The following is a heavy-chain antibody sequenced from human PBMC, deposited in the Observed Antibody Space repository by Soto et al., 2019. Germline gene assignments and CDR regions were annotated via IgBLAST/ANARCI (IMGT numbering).Heavy chain of an antibody. V-gene: IGHV3-21*01. CDR2: ISSSKNYI. CDR1: GFTFSSYF. J-gene: IGHJ4*02. D-gene: IGHD3-9*01. CDR3: ARVFGARSGYYADY. Sequence: PGGSVRLSCAASGFTFSSYFMNWVRQAPGKGLEWVSSISSSKNYIFYADSVKGRFTISRDNAKNSLYLQMNSLRAEDTAVYYCARVFGARSGYYADYWGQGTPVTVSS.